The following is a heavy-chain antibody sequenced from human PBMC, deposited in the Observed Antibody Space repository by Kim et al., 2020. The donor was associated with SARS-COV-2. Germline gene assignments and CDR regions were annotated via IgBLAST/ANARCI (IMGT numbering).Heavy chain of an antibody. Sequence: YYADALTGLFTISRHNSKNTLYLQMNSLRAEDTAVYYCARALDTPYAFDIWGQGTMVTVSS. CDR3: ARALDTPYAFDI. J-gene: IGHJ3*02. D-gene: IGHD3-9*01. V-gene: IGHV3-53*04.